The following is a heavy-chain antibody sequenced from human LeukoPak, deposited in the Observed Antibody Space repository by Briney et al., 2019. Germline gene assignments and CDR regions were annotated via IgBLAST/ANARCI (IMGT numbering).Heavy chain of an antibody. D-gene: IGHD3-3*01. Sequence: GGSLRLSCAASGFTFSTYAMSWVRQAPGKGLEWVSTLTGSGASTYYADSVKGRFTISRDNSKNTLYLQMNSLRAEDTAVDYWSKSFFLIDYWGQGTLVTVSS. CDR1: GFTFSTYA. CDR2: LTGSGAST. J-gene: IGHJ4*02. CDR3: SKSFFLIDY. V-gene: IGHV3-23*01.